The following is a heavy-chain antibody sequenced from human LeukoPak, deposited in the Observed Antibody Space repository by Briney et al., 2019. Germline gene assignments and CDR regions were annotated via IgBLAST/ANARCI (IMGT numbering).Heavy chain of an antibody. J-gene: IGHJ5*02. V-gene: IGHV4-4*07. D-gene: IGHD3-22*01. Sequence: PSETLSLTCTVSGGSISPYYWNWIRPPAGKGLEWIGRVYSSGSTKYNPSLKSRVTMSVDKSKNQFSLKMRSVTAADTAVYYCARDYYDSSEGWFDPWGQGTLVTVSS. CDR1: GGSISPYY. CDR3: ARDYYDSSEGWFDP. CDR2: VYSSGST.